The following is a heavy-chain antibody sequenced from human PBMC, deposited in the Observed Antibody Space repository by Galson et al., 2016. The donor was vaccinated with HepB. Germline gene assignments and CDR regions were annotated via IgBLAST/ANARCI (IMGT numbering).Heavy chain of an antibody. J-gene: IGHJ4*02. CDR3: AREGPFIPGGMTIMRFDD. Sequence: SLRLSCAASGFGFSNYYMSWVRQAPGKGLEWLSYITNNHYGNGAYYTDSVKGRFTNSRDNSKNLLFLEMNSLSAEDTAVYYCAREGPFIPGGMTIMRFDDWGQGTLLTVSS. CDR2: ITNNHYGNGA. V-gene: IGHV3-11*01. D-gene: IGHD3-16*01. CDR1: GFGFSNYY.